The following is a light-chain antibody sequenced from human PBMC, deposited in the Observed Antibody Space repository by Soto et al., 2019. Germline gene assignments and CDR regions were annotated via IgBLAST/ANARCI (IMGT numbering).Light chain of an antibody. CDR2: AAS. CDR1: QAISSY. J-gene: IGKJ4*01. CDR3: QQFKIYPLT. V-gene: IGKV1-9*01. Sequence: IQLTQSPSSLSAAVGDRVTITCRASQAISSYLTWYQQKPGKAPNLLIYAASTLQSGVPSRFSGSGSGTDFTLAIISLQPEDFATYYCQQFKIYPLTFGGGTKVEIK.